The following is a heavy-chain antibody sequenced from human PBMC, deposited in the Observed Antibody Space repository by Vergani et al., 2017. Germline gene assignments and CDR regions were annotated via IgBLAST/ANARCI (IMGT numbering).Heavy chain of an antibody. Sequence: QVQLVQAGAGVKKPGSSVKVSCKASEGTFSSYAISWVRQAPGQGLEWMGGIIPIVGTANYAQKFRGRVTITAAESTSTAYMELSSLRSEDTAVYYCASTNLPLRQYYYYYMDVWGKGTTVTVSS. V-gene: IGHV1-69*12. CDR2: IIPIVGTA. CDR1: EGTFSSYA. J-gene: IGHJ6*03. D-gene: IGHD2-2*01. CDR3: ASTNLPLRQYYYYYMDV.